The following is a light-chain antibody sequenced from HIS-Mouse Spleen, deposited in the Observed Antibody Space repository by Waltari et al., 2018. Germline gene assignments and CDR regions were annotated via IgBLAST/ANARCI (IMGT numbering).Light chain of an antibody. V-gene: IGLV3-25*03. CDR3: QSADSSGTYVV. Sequence: SYELTQPPSVSVSPGQTARIPRSGDALPNQYAYWYQQKPGQAPVLVIYKDSERPSGIPERFSGSSSGTTVTLTISGVQAEDEADYYCQSADSSGTYVVFGGGTKLTVL. J-gene: IGLJ2*01. CDR2: KDS. CDR1: ALPNQY.